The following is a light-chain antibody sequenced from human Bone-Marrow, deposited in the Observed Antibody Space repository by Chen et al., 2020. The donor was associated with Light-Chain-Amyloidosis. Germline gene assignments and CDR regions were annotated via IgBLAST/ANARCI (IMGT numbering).Light chain of an antibody. CDR3: QVWDRSSDRPV. Sequence: SYVLTQPSSVSVAPGQTATIACGGNNIGSTRVHWYQQTPGQAPLLVVYDDSDRPSGIPERLSDANAGNTATLTISRVEAGDEADYYCQVWDRSSDRPVFGGGTKLTVL. CDR1: NIGSTR. CDR2: DDS. V-gene: IGLV3-21*02. J-gene: IGLJ3*02.